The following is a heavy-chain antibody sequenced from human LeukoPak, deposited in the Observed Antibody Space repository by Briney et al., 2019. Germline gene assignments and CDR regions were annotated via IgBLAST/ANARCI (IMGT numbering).Heavy chain of an antibody. CDR1: EFTLTTFA. J-gene: IGHJ6*03. CDR3: ARGSLRNYYYYYMDV. D-gene: IGHD3-16*01. CDR2: ISGRGDAT. V-gene: IGHV3-23*01. Sequence: GGSLRLSCAASEFTLTTFAMNWVRQAPGKGLEWVSSISGRGDATDYADSVKGRFTISRDSSKNTVSLQMDSLRAEDTAVYYCARGSLRNYYYYYMDVWGKGTTVTVSS.